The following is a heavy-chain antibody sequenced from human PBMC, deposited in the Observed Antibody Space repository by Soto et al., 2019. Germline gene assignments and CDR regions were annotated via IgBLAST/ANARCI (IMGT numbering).Heavy chain of an antibody. CDR3: ARDKGGSYVDYFDY. CDR1: GYTFTSYA. CDR2: INTNTGNP. V-gene: IGHV7-4-1*01. J-gene: IGHJ4*02. Sequence: VKVSCKASGYTFTSYAMNWVRQAPGQGLEWMGWINTNTGNPTYAQGFTGRFVFSLDTSVSTAYLQICSLKAEDTAVYYCARDKGGSYVDYFDYWGQGTMVTVSS. D-gene: IGHD1-26*01.